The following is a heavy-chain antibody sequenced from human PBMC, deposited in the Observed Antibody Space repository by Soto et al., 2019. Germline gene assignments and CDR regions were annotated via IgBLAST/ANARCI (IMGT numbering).Heavy chain of an antibody. V-gene: IGHV4-59*01. J-gene: IGHJ4*02. Sequence: SETLSLTCTVSGGSISSYYWSWIRQPPGKGLEWIGYIYYSGSTNYNPSLKSRVTISVDTSKNQFSLKLSSVTAADTAVYYCARDKYGSGSSDPGYFDYWGQGTLVTV. CDR1: GGSISSYY. CDR2: IYYSGST. CDR3: ARDKYGSGSSDPGYFDY. D-gene: IGHD3-10*01.